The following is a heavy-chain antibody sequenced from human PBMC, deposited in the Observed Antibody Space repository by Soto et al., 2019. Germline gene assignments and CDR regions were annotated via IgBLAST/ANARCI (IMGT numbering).Heavy chain of an antibody. D-gene: IGHD3-10*01. J-gene: IGHJ6*02. CDR3: ARWSGVGVAGMDV. CDR1: GDSINSGDYY. CDR2: SFYSGIT. Sequence: QVQLQESGPRLVKPLQTLSLTCTVSGDSINSGDYYWSWIRQPPGRGLEWVGYSFYSGITDYNPSLMIRMTRSMDTSKTQFSLRLTSVTAADTAVYFCARWSGVGVAGMDVWGQGTTVSVSS. V-gene: IGHV4-30-4*01.